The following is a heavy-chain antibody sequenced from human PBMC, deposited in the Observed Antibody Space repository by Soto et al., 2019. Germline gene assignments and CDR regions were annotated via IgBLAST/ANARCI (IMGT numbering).Heavy chain of an antibody. CDR3: ARDYYDSSGRPTIDY. CDR1: GGSFSGYY. Sequence: QVQLQQWGAGLLKPSETLSLTCAVYGGSFSGYYWSWIRQPPGKGLEWIGEINHSGSTNYNPSLKSRVTISVDTSKNQFSLKLSSVTAAYTAVYYCARDYYDSSGRPTIDYWGQGTLVTVSS. J-gene: IGHJ4*02. D-gene: IGHD3-22*01. V-gene: IGHV4-34*01. CDR2: INHSGST.